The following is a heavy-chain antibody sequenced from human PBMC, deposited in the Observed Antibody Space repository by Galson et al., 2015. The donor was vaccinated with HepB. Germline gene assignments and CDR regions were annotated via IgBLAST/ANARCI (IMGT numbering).Heavy chain of an antibody. CDR2: ISGSSSFI. CDR3: AREGSAVAGKSRSCDY. V-gene: IGHV3-21*01. J-gene: IGHJ4*02. CDR1: GFTLSSHS. Sequence: SLRLSCAASGFTLSSHSMNWVRQAPGKGLEWVSSISGSSSFIYYADSVKGRFTISRDNAKNSLYLQMNSLRAEDTAVYYCAREGSAVAGKSRSCDYWGQGTLVTVSS. D-gene: IGHD6-19*01.